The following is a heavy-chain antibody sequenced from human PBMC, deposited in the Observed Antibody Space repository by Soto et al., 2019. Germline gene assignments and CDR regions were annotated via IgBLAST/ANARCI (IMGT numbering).Heavy chain of an antibody. CDR2: INSDGTTT. V-gene: IGHV3-74*01. CDR3: VKDGSRGWPYYYGLDV. D-gene: IGHD6-19*01. J-gene: IGHJ6*02. Sequence: GGSLRLSCGGSGFTFRGYWMNWVRQSPGKGLVWVSRINSDGTTTAYADSVKGRFTISRDNSKNTLFLQMTSLRADDTAVYYCVKDGSRGWPYYYGLDVWGQGTTVTVSS. CDR1: GFTFRGYW.